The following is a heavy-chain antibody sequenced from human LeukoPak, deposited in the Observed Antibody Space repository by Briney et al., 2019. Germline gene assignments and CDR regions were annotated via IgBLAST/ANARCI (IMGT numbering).Heavy chain of an antibody. V-gene: IGHV4-34*01. CDR3: ARGARYSGSYQRGYYFDY. Sequence: SETLSLTCAVYGGSFSGYYWRWIRQPPGKGLEWIGEINHSGSTNYNPSLKSRVTISVDTSKNQFSLKLSSVTAADTAVYYCARGARYSGSYQRGYYFDYWGQGTLVTVSS. D-gene: IGHD1-26*01. CDR2: INHSGST. J-gene: IGHJ4*02. CDR1: GGSFSGYY.